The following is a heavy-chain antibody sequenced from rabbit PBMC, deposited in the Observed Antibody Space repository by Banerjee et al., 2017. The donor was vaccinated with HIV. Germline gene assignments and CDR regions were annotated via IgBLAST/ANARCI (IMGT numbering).Heavy chain of an antibody. D-gene: IGHD2-1*01. V-gene: IGHV1S47*01. Sequence: QEQLVESGGGLVQPEGTLTLTCKASGFDLSSNAMCWVRQAPGKGPEWIACIYNTDGTTYYASWVNGRFTISSHNAQNTLYLQLNSLTAADTATYFCVRGYDDYGDYFNLWGQGTLVT. CDR3: VRGYDDYGDYFNL. CDR2: IYNTDGTT. J-gene: IGHJ4*01. CDR1: GFDLSSNA.